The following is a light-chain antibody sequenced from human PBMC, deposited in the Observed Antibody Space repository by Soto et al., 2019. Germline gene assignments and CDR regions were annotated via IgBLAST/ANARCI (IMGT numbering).Light chain of an antibody. CDR1: SSNIGSNY. CDR3: AAWDASLSGVA. J-gene: IGLJ2*01. CDR2: RNN. Sequence: QSVLTQPPSASGTPGQRVTISCSGSSSNIGSNYVYWYQQLPGTAPKLLIYRNNQRPSGVPDRFSGSKSGTSASLAISGLRSEDEADYYCAAWDASLSGVAFGGGTKVTVL. V-gene: IGLV1-47*01.